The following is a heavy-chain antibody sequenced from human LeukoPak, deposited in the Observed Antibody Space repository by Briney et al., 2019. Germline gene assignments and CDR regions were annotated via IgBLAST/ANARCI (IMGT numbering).Heavy chain of an antibody. D-gene: IGHD6-13*01. CDR3: ARDQDVAAAGTWGSLDY. V-gene: IGHV3-30*03. J-gene: IGHJ4*02. CDR1: GFTFSYYG. Sequence: GGSLRLSCAASGFTFSYYGIHWVRQAPGKGLEWVAVISYDATNKYYTDSVKGRFTISRDNSKNTLYLQMNSLRAEDTAVYYCARDQDVAAAGTWGSLDYWGQGTLVTVSS. CDR2: ISYDATNK.